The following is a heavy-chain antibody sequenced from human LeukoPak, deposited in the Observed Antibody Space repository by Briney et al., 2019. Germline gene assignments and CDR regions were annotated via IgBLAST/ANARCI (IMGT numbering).Heavy chain of an antibody. J-gene: IGHJ6*03. CDR1: DDSITMYY. D-gene: IGHD1-1*01. Sequence: SETLSLTCSVSDDSITMYYWTWIRQPPGKGLEWIGYVDHTGSTNFNPFLNGRVSISRDTTKNLFSLRLRSVTAADTAAYFCARGRVSSSTWYSTYYYYFYMDVWGKGTTVTVSS. V-gene: IGHV4-59*01. CDR2: VDHTGST. CDR3: ARGRVSSSTWYSTYYYYFYMDV.